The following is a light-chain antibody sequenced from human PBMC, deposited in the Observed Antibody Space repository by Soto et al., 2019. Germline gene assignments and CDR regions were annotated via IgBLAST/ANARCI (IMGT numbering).Light chain of an antibody. J-gene: IGLJ2*01. CDR2: EVN. CDR1: SSDVGYYNY. Sequence: QLVLTQPASVSGSPGQSITISCTGTSSDVGYYNYVSWYQQYPGKAPKLMIYEVNNRPLGLSNRFSGSKSGNTASLTISGLQAEDEADYYCSSYTSSSTPVVFGGGTKLTVL. CDR3: SSYTSSSTPVV. V-gene: IGLV2-14*01.